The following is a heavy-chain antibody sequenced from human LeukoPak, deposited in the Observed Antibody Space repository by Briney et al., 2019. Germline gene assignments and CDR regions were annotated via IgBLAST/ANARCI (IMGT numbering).Heavy chain of an antibody. Sequence: GGSLRLSCAASGFTFSSYGMHWVRQAPGKGLEWVAFIRYDGSNKYYADSVKGRFTISRDNSRNTLYLQMNSLRGEDTAIYYCTKELPGVFDYWGQGTLVTVSS. J-gene: IGHJ4*02. D-gene: IGHD2-8*01. CDR2: IRYDGSNK. CDR1: GFTFSSYG. CDR3: TKELPGVFDY. V-gene: IGHV3-30*02.